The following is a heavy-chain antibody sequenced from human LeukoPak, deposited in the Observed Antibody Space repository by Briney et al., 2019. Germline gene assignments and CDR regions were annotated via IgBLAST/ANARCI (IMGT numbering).Heavy chain of an antibody. CDR1: GGSISIISSSTYY. V-gene: IGHV4-39*01. CDR2: VYNGDNS. CDR3: ARQLPTAAADTRGYFDY. Sequence: PSETLSLTCTVSGGSISIISSSTYYWGWIRQAPGKALEWIGSVYNGDNSHYNPSLKSRAPLSVDTSNDQFALKLTSVTAADAAVYFWARQLPTAAADTRGYFDYWDQGTVVTVSS. J-gene: IGHJ4*02. D-gene: IGHD6-25*01.